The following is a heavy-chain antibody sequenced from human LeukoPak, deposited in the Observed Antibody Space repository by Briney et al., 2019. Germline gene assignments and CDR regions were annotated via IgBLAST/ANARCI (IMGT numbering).Heavy chain of an antibody. D-gene: IGHD6-6*01. CDR3: ARGSSSAYYYYYMDV. CDR1: GYTFTSYD. CDR2: MNPNSGNT. J-gene: IGHJ6*03. Sequence: ASVKVSCKASGYTFTSYDINWVRQATGQGLEWMGWMNPNSGNTGYAQKFQGRVTITRNTSISTAYMELSSLGSEDTAVYYCARGSSSAYYYYYMDVWGKGTTVTVSS. V-gene: IGHV1-8*03.